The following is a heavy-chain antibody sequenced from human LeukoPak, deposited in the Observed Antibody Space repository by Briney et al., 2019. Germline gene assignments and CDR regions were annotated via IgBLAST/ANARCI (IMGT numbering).Heavy chain of an antibody. Sequence: GGSLRLSCAASGFTFSNAWMSWVRQAPGKGLEWVGRIKSKTDGGTTDYAAPVKGRFTISRDDSKNTLYLQMNSLKTEDTAVYYCTTQIQLWIRGVFDYWGQGTLVTVSS. CDR1: GFTFSNAW. V-gene: IGHV3-15*01. CDR2: IKSKTDGGTT. J-gene: IGHJ4*02. D-gene: IGHD5-18*01. CDR3: TTQIQLWIRGVFDY.